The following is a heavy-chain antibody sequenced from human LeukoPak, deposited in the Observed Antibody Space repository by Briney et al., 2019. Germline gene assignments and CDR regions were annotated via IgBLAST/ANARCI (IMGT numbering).Heavy chain of an antibody. CDR1: GFTFSTYW. V-gene: IGHV3-7*01. D-gene: IGHD6-6*01. CDR3: ATGFASSIAARGDFDY. J-gene: IGHJ4*02. CDR2: IKQDGSEK. Sequence: GGSLRLSCAASGFTFSTYWMCWVRQAPGKGLEWVANIKQDGSEKYYVDSVKGRFTISRDNAKNSLYLQMNSLRAEDTAVYYCATGFASSIAARGDFDYWGQGTLVTVSS.